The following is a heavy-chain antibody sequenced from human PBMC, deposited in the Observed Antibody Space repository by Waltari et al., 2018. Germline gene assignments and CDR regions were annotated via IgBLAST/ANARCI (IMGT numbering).Heavy chain of an antibody. D-gene: IGHD3-16*02. J-gene: IGHJ4*02. CDR3: AKTRVWGSYRYTPFDY. V-gene: IGHV3-23*01. CDR1: GFTFSSYA. Sequence: EVQLLESGGGLVQPGGSLRLSCAASGFTFSSYAMSWVRQAPGKGLEWVSAISGSGGSTYYADPVKGRFTISRDNSKNTLYLQMNSLRAEDTAVYYCAKTRVWGSYRYTPFDYWGQGTLVTVSS. CDR2: ISGSGGST.